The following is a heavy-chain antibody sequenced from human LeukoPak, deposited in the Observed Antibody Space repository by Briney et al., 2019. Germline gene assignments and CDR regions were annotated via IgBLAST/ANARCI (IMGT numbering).Heavy chain of an antibody. D-gene: IGHD3-10*01. CDR3: ERGPYYYGSGSYYRVRSYFDY. CDR1: GGSFSGYY. CDR2: INHSGST. V-gene: IGHV4-34*01. J-gene: IGHJ4*02. Sequence: PSETLSLTCAVYGGSFSGYYWSWIRQPPGKGLEWIGEINHSGSTNYSPSLKSRVTISVDTSKNQFSLKLSSVTAADTAVYYCERGPYYYGSGSYYRVRSYFDYWGQGTLVTVSS.